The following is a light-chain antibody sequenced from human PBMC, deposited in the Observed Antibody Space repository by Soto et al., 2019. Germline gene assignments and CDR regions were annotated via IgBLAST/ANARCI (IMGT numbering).Light chain of an antibody. CDR1: SSNIGAGYD. CDR3: QSYDSSLSAV. CDR2: GNT. Sequence: QSVLTQPPSVSGAPGQRGTISCSGSSSNIGAGYDVHWYQQLPGTAPKLLIYGNTNRPSGVPDRFSASKSGTSASLAITGLQAEDEADYYCQSYDSSLSAVFGGGTKVTVL. V-gene: IGLV1-40*01. J-gene: IGLJ2*01.